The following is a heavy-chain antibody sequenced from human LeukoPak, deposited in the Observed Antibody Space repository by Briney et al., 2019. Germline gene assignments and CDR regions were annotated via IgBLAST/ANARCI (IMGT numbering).Heavy chain of an antibody. CDR2: ISSSSSTI. D-gene: IGHD3-16*02. Sequence: PGGSLRLSCAASGFTFSSYSMNWVRQAPGKGLEGVSYISSSSSTIYYADSVKGRFTISRDNAKNSLYLQMNSLRAEDTAVYYCARDWGITFGGVIAYWGQGTLVTVSS. CDR1: GFTFSSYS. V-gene: IGHV3-48*01. J-gene: IGHJ4*02. CDR3: ARDWGITFGGVIAY.